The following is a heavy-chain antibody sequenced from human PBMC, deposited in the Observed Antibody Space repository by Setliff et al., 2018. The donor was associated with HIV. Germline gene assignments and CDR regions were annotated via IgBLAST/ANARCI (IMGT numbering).Heavy chain of an antibody. CDR3: AGIGDYSISGVAFHI. D-gene: IGHD4-4*01. J-gene: IGHJ3*02. Sequence: LRLSCVASGFTFSTYPMSWVRQAPGKGLEWVSAITGSGGSTYYLGSVKGRFTISRENAKNSLYLQMNSLTAGDTAVYFCAGIGDYSISGVAFHIWGQGTMVTVSS. CDR1: GFTFSTYP. V-gene: IGHV3-23*01. CDR2: ITGSGGST.